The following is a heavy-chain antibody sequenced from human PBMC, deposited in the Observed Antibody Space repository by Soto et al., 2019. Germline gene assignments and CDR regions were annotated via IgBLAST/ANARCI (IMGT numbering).Heavy chain of an antibody. V-gene: IGHV4-59*01. Sequence: PSETLSLTCTVSGGSISSYYWSWIRQPPGKGLEWIGYIYYSGSTNYNPSLKSRVTISVDTSKNQFSLKLSSVTAADTAVYYCARGFVTDFDYWGQGTLVTVSS. CDR3: ARGFVTDFDY. CDR2: IYYSGST. J-gene: IGHJ4*02. CDR1: GGSISSYY. D-gene: IGHD6-6*01.